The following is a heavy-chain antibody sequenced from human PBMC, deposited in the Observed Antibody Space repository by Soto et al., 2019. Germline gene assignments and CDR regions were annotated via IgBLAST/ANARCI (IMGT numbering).Heavy chain of an antibody. CDR3: ARMGFDWFATYDY. CDR2: IYYSGST. V-gene: IGHV4-61*01. CDR1: GSSVSSGSYY. D-gene: IGHD3-9*01. Sequence: SETLSLTCTVSGSSVSSGSYYWSWIRQPPGKGLEWIGYIYYSGSTNYNPSLKSRVTISVDTSKNQFSLKLSSVTAADTAVYYCARMGFDWFATYDYWGQGTLVTLSS. J-gene: IGHJ4*02.